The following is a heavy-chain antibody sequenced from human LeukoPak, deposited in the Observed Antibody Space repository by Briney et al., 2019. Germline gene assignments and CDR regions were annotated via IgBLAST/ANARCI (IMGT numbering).Heavy chain of an antibody. V-gene: IGHV3-30*02. CDR2: IRYDGSKT. J-gene: IGHJ6*03. D-gene: IGHD1-1*01. CDR1: GFTFRSYA. CDR3: AKNANYYYSYMDV. Sequence: GGSLRLSCAASGFTFRSYAMHCVRQAPGRGLEWVAFIRYDGSKTNYGASVKGRFTISRDNSKSTLSLQMNNLRAEDTAVYYCAKNANYYYSYMDVWGKGTTVTISS.